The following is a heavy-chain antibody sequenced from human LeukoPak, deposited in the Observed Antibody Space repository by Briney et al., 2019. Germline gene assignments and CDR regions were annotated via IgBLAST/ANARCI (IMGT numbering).Heavy chain of an antibody. CDR3: ARDAEYYYDSSGLGDY. CDR1: GYTFTGYY. V-gene: IGHV1-2*02. D-gene: IGHD3-22*01. Sequence: ASVKVSCKASGYTFTGYYMHWVRQAPGQGLEWMGWINPNSGGTNYAQKFQGRVTMTRDTSISTAYMELSRLRSDDTAVYCCARDAEYYYDSSGLGDYWGQGTLVTISS. CDR2: INPNSGGT. J-gene: IGHJ4*02.